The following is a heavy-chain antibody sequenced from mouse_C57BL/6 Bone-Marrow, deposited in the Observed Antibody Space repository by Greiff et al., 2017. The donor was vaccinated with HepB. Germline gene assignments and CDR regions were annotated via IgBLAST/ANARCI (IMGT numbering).Heavy chain of an antibody. J-gene: IGHJ1*03. CDR2: ISSGSSTI. Sequence: DVQLQESGGGLVKPGGSLKLSCAASGFTFSDYGMHWVRQAPEKGLEWVAYISSGSSTIYYADTVKGRFTISRDNAKNTLFLQMTSLRSEDTAMYYWERRRRRGYFDVWGTGTTVTVSS. V-gene: IGHV5-17*01. D-gene: IGHD1-2*01. CDR3: ERRRRRGYFDV. CDR1: GFTFSDYG.